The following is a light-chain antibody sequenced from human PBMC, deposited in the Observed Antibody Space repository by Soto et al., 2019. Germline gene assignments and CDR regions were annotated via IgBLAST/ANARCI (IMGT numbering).Light chain of an antibody. CDR2: VAS. CDR1: QSVSSSY. CDR3: QQYGSSLGMYT. V-gene: IGKV3-20*01. J-gene: IGKJ2*01. Sequence: EIVLTQSPGTLSLSPGERATLSCRASQSVSSSYLAWYQQKPGQAPRLLIYVASSRATGIPDRFSGSGSGTDFTLTISRLEPEDFAVYYCQQYGSSLGMYTFGQGTKLEIK.